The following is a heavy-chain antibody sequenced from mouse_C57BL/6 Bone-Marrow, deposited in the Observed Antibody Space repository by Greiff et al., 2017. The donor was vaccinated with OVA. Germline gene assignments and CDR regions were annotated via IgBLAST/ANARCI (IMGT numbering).Heavy chain of an antibody. D-gene: IGHD3-2*02. V-gene: IGHV1-69*01. CDR1: GYTFTSYW. J-gene: IGHJ2*01. CDR3: ARRSSGYVGYFDY. CDR2: IDPSDSYT. Sequence: QVQLQQPGAELVMPGASVKLSCKASGYTFTSYWMHWVKQRPGQGLEWIGEIDPSDSYTNYHQKFKGKSTLTVDKSSSTAYMQLSSLTSEDSAVYYCARRSSGYVGYFDYWGQGTTLTVSS.